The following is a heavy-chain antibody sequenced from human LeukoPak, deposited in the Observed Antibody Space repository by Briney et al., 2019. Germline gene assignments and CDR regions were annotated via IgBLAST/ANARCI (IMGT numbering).Heavy chain of an antibody. CDR2: INWNGGST. CDR3: AGGDRNGWYFDY. V-gene: IGHV3-20*04. J-gene: IGHJ4*02. CDR1: GFTFPSYA. Sequence: GGSLRLSCSASGFTFPSYAMSWVRQAPGKGLEWVSGINWNGGSTGYGDSVKGRFTISRDNAKNSLYLQMNSLRAEDTALYYCAGGDRNGWYFDYWGQGILVTVSS. D-gene: IGHD6-19*01.